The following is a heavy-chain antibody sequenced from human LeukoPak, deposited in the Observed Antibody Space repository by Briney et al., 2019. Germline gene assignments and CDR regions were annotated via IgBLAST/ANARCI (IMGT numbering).Heavy chain of an antibody. CDR1: GGTFSSYA. D-gene: IGHD3-22*01. CDR2: IIPILGIA. Sequence: ASVKVSCKASGGTFSSYAISWVRQAPGQGLEWMGGIIPILGIANYAQKFQGRVTITADKSTSTAYMELSSLRSEDTAVYYCAREITMMGQKARYNWFDPWGQGTLVTVSS. V-gene: IGHV1-69*04. CDR3: AREITMMGQKARYNWFDP. J-gene: IGHJ5*02.